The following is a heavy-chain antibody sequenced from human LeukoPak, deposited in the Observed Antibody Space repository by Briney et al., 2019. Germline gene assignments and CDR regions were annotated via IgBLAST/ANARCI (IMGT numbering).Heavy chain of an antibody. J-gene: IGHJ4*02. D-gene: IGHD4-17*01. CDR1: GFNFGGSG. Sequence: PGGSLRLSCSATGFNFGGSGRHWVRQAPGKGLEWVAVIWYDGSNKYYADSVKGRFTISRDNSKNRLYLQMNSLRAEDTAVYYCARGATTVTTRCAYDYWGQGTLVTVSS. CDR3: ARGATTVTTRCAYDY. V-gene: IGHV3-33*01. CDR2: IWYDGSNK.